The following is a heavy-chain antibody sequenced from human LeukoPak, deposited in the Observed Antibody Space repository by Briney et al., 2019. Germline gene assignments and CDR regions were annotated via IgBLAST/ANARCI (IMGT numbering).Heavy chain of an antibody. V-gene: IGHV3-74*01. CDR3: ARRIGYSSGHSAVYYFDY. CDR1: GSTFSTYW. CDR2: INSGGDDT. Sequence: GGSLRLSCAASGSTFSTYWMHWVRQAPGKGLVWVSLINSGGDDTRYADSVKGRFTISRDNAKNTLYLQMNSLRAEDTAVYYCARRIGYSSGHSAVYYFDYWGQGTLVTVSS. D-gene: IGHD6-19*01. J-gene: IGHJ4*02.